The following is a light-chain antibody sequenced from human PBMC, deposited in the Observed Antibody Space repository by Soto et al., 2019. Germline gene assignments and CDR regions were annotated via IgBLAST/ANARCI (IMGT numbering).Light chain of an antibody. J-gene: IGKJ5*01. CDR3: QQYYRSSIT. Sequence: DIQMTQSPSTLSASVGARVTITCRASQSLNNYLAWYQQKPGKAPKLLIYDASTLERGVPSRFSGTGSGTEFTLTISSLQPDDFATYYCQQYYRSSITFGQGTRLEI. V-gene: IGKV1-5*01. CDR2: DAS. CDR1: QSLNNY.